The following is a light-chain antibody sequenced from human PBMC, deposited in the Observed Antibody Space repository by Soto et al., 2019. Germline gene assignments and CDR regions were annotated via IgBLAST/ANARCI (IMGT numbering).Light chain of an antibody. CDR3: QQSYSIPYT. J-gene: IGKJ2*01. V-gene: IGKV1-39*01. CDR1: QRITTY. Sequence: IQMTQSPSSLSASVGDRVTITCRASQRITTYLNWYQQKPGKAPKLLISTSGTLQRGVPSRFSGSGSGTDFTRTITALRPEEFATYFCQQSYSIPYTFGQGTKLEI. CDR2: TSG.